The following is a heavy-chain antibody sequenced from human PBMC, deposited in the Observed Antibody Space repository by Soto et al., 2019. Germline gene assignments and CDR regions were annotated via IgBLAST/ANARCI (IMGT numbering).Heavy chain of an antibody. Sequence: GGSLRLSCAASGFTFSSYWMSWVRQAPGKGLEWVANIKQDGSEKYYVDSVKGRFTISRDNAKNSLYLQMNSLRAEDTAVYYCARDRDIVVVVAATHLDYWGQGTLVTVSS. V-gene: IGHV3-7*01. CDR1: GFTFSSYW. J-gene: IGHJ4*02. CDR2: IKQDGSEK. D-gene: IGHD2-15*01. CDR3: ARDRDIVVVVAATHLDY.